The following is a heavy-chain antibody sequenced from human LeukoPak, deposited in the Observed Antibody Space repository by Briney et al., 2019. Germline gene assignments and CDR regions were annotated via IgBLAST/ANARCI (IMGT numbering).Heavy chain of an antibody. CDR2: INQDGSEE. Sequence: GGSLRLSCAASGFTFSNYWMTWVRQAPGKGLEWVANINQDGSEEYYMDAVKARFTISRDNAKDSLSLQMNSLRAEDTAVYYCVRDGGVSGYDLLDYWGQGTLVTVSS. V-gene: IGHV3-7*01. CDR1: GFTFSNYW. D-gene: IGHD5-12*01. J-gene: IGHJ4*02. CDR3: VRDGGVSGYDLLDY.